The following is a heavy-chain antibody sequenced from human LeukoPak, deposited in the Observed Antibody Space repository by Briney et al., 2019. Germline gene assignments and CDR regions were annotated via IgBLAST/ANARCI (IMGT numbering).Heavy chain of an antibody. CDR2: ISWNSGSI. V-gene: IGHV3-9*01. CDR1: GFTFDDYA. D-gene: IGHD3-3*01. CDR3: AKDGAKYYDFWSGYYPYYYYYGMDV. Sequence: GRSLRLSCAASGFTFDDYAMHWVRQAPGKGLDWVSGISWNSGSIGYADSVKGRFTISRDNAKNSLYLQMNSLRAEDTALYYCAKDGAKYYDFWSGYYPYYYYYGMDVWGQGTTVTVSS. J-gene: IGHJ6*02.